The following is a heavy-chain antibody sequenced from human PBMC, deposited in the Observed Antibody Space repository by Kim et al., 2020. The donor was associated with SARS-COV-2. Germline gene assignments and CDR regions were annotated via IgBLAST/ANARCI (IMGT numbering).Heavy chain of an antibody. V-gene: IGHV3-33*08. J-gene: IGHJ4*02. CDR1: GFTFSSYG. Sequence: GGSLRLSCAASGFTFSSYGMHWVRQAPGKGLEWVAVIWYDGSNKYYADSVKGRFTISRDNSKNTLYLQTNSLRAEDTAVYYCAREAPHYYDSSGYYGTLDYWGQGTLVTVSS. CDR2: IWYDGSNK. CDR3: AREAPHYYDSSGYYGTLDY. D-gene: IGHD3-22*01.